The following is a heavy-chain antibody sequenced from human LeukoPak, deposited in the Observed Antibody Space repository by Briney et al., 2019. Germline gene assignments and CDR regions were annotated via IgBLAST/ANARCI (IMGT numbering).Heavy chain of an antibody. CDR1: GYTFTSYY. J-gene: IGHJ4*02. V-gene: IGHV1-24*01. D-gene: IGHD3-3*01. CDR2: FDPEDGET. Sequence: GASVKVSCKASGYTFTSYYMHWVRQAPGKGLEWMGGFDPEDGETIYAQKFQGRVTMTEDTSTDTAYMELSSLRSEDTAVYYCALDGVGGPAPFDYWGQGTLVTVSS. CDR3: ALDGVGGPAPFDY.